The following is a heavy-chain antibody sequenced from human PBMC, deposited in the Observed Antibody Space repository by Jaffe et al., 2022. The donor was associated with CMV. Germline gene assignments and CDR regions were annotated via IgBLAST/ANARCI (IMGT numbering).Heavy chain of an antibody. V-gene: IGHV4-39*01. D-gene: IGHD4-17*01. CDR3: ARLSWGLRPDYGMDV. CDR2: IYYSGST. J-gene: IGHJ6*02. Sequence: QLQLQESGPGLVKPSETLSLTCTVSGGSISSSSYYWGWIRQPPGKGLEWIGSIYYSGSTYYNPSLKSRVTISVDTSKNQFSLKLSSVTAADTAVYYCARLSWGLRPDYGMDVWGQGTTVTVSS. CDR1: GGSISSSSYY.